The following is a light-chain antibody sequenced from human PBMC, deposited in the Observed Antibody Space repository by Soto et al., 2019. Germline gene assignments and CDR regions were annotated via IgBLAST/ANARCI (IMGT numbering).Light chain of an antibody. CDR2: SDN. V-gene: IGLV1-44*01. CDR1: SSNTGSNT. J-gene: IGLJ3*02. Sequence: QSVLTQPPSASGTPGQRVTISCSGSSSNTGSNTVSWYQQLPGAAPKLLIYSDNQRPSGVPDRISGSKSGTSASLAISGLQSEDEAEFYCAAWDDSLSGVVFGGGTKVTVL. CDR3: AAWDDSLSGVV.